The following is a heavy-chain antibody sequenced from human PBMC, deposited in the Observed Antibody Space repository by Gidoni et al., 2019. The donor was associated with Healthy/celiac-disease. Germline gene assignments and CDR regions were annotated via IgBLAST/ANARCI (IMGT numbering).Heavy chain of an antibody. V-gene: IGHV1-2*02. CDR2: INPNSGGT. J-gene: IGHJ2*01. CDR3: ARGDYDRAYFDL. D-gene: IGHD3-16*01. Sequence: QVQLVQSGAEVKKPGASVKVSCKASGYPFTGYYMHWVRQAPGQGLEWMGWINPNSGGTNYAKKVQGRVTMTRDTSISTAYMELSRLRSDETAVYYCARGDYDRAYFDLWGRGTLVTVSS. CDR1: GYPFTGYY.